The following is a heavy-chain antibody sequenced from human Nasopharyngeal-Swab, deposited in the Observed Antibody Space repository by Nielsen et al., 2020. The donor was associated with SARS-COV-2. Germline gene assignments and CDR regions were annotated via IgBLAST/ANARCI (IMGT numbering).Heavy chain of an antibody. D-gene: IGHD3-10*01. CDR2: ISYDGSNK. V-gene: IGHV3-30*18. CDR3: AKDSGTWFGGLLSGCMDV. J-gene: IGHJ6*02. Sequence: GGSLRLSCAASGFTFSSYGMHWVRQAPGKGLEWVAVISYDGSNKYYADSVKGRFTISRDNSKNTLYLQMNSLRAEDTAVYYCAKDSGTWFGGLLSGCMDVWGQGTTVTVSS. CDR1: GFTFSSYG.